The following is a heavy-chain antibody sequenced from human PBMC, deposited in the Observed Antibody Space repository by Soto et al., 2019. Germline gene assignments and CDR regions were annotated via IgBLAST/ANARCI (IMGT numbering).Heavy chain of an antibody. CDR3: AKRIMSTIGHFDS. CDR1: GFTFSSYA. D-gene: IGHD1-1*01. Sequence: GGSLRLSCAASGFTFSSYAMGWVRQAPGKGLEWVSSISGIGHSTYYADSVKGRFTISRDNSKNTLHLQMNSLRAEDTAVYYCAKRIMSTIGHFDSWGQRTLFTVSS. V-gene: IGHV3-23*01. CDR2: ISGIGHST. J-gene: IGHJ4*02.